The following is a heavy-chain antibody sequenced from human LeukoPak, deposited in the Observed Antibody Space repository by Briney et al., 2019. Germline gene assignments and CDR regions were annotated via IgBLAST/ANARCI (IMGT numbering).Heavy chain of an antibody. CDR3: ARGLYRSVLRYFDWLSPVAFDI. CDR1: GYTFTTYD. V-gene: IGHV1-8*01. CDR2: MNPHSDNT. J-gene: IGHJ3*02. Sequence: ASVKVSCKASGYTFTTYDINWVRQATGRRLQGMVRMNPHSDNTGYAQKFQGSLTITRNNSISTAYMELSSLRSEDAAVYYCARGLYRSVLRYFDWLSPVAFDIWGQGTMVTVSS. D-gene: IGHD3-9*01.